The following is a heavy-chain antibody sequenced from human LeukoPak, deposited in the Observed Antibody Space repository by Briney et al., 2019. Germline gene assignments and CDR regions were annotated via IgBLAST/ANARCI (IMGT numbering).Heavy chain of an antibody. CDR3: ASCPPGGRSLLYWFDY. J-gene: IGHJ4*02. CDR1: GFTVSSNY. CDR2: IYSDGSI. V-gene: IGHV3-53*05. D-gene: IGHD3-10*01. Sequence: GGSLRLSCAASGFTVSSNYMSWVRQAPGKGLEWVSSIYSDGSIYYADSVKGRFTISRDNSKNTLYLQMNSLRTEDTAVYYCASCPPGGRSLLYWFDYWGQGTLVTVSS.